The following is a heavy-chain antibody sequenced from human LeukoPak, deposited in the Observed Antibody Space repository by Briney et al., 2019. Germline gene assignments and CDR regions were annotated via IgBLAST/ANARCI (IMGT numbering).Heavy chain of an antibody. CDR3: ARGDHDFWSGKPNYYMDV. J-gene: IGHJ6*03. CDR1: GYTFTSYY. V-gene: IGHV1-46*01. CDR2: INPSGGST. D-gene: IGHD3-3*01. Sequence: ASVKVSCKASGYTFTSYYMHWVRQAPGQGLEWMGIINPSGGSTSYAQKFQGRVTMTRDMSTSTVYMELSSLRSEDTAVYYCARGDHDFWSGKPNYYMDVWGKGTTVTVSS.